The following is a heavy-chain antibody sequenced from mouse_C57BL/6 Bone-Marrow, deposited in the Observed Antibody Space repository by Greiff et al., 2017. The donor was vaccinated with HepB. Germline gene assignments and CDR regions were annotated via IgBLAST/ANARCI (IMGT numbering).Heavy chain of an antibody. D-gene: IGHD1-1*01. CDR2: ISNGGGSI. CDR3: ARQDLGGSSPLYWYFDV. CDR1: GFTFSDYY. V-gene: IGHV5-12*01. J-gene: IGHJ1*01. Sequence: EVKLVESGGGLVQPGGSLKLSCAASGFTFSDYYMYWVRQTPEKRLEWVAYISNGGGSIYYPDTVKGRFTISRDNAKNTLYLQMSRLKSEDTAMYYCARQDLGGSSPLYWYFDVWGAGTTVTVSS.